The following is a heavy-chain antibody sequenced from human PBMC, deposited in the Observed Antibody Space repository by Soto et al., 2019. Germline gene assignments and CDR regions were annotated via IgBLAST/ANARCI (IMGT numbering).Heavy chain of an antibody. CDR2: INHSGST. CDR3: ARGRRTVMVTGSYDYGMEL. Sequence: SETLSLTCAVYGGSFSGYYWSWFRQPPGKRLEWIGEINHSGSTNYNPSLKSRVTISVDTSKNKFSLKLSSVTAADTAVYYCARGRRTVMVTGSYDYGMELWGKGT. V-gene: IGHV4-34*01. D-gene: IGHD5-18*01. CDR1: GGSFSGYY. J-gene: IGHJ6*04.